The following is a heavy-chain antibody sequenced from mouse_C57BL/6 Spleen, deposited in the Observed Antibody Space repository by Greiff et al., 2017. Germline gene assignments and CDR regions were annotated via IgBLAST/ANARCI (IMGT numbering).Heavy chain of an antibody. CDR1: GYTFTSYW. V-gene: IGHV1-69*01. D-gene: IGHD1-1*01. J-gene: IGHJ1*03. CDR2: IDPSDSYT. Sequence: VKLQQPGAELVMPGASVKLSCKASGYTFTSYWMHWVKQRPGQGLEWIGEIDPSDSYTNYNQKFKGKSTLTVDKSSSTAYMQLSSLTSEDSAVYYCAREGGYYYGSSRYFDVWGTGTTVTVSS. CDR3: AREGGYYYGSSRYFDV.